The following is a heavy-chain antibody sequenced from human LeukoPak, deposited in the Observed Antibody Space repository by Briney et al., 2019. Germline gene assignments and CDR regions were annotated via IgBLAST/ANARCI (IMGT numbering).Heavy chain of an antibody. CDR2: ISSSSSYI. V-gene: IGHV3-21*01. CDR1: GFTFTSYC. J-gene: IGHJ4*02. D-gene: IGHD2-2*01. CDR3: ARGGAVPGGHFDY. Sequence: PGGSLRLSCAPSGFTFTSYCMDWVRQAPGKGLEWVSSISSSSSYIYYADSVKGRFTISRDNAKNSLYLQMNSLRAEDTAVYYCARGGAVPGGHFDYWGQGTLVTVPS.